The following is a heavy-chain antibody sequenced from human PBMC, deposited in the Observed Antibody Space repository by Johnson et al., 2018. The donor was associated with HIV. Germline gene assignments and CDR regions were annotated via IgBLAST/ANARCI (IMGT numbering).Heavy chain of an antibody. CDR2: INQDGSEK. CDR1: GFTFTNYW. J-gene: IGHJ3*02. CDR3: VRDTLAWGLIPPIGGFDI. Sequence: VQLVESGGGLVQPGGSLRLSCAASGFTFTNYWMSWVRQVPGKGLEWMANINQDGSEKYYVGSLEGRFTISRDNAKNSLYLQMNSLRPDYTAVYYCVRDTLAWGLIPPIGGFDIWGQGTMVTVSS. D-gene: IGHD2-8*01. V-gene: IGHV3-7*05.